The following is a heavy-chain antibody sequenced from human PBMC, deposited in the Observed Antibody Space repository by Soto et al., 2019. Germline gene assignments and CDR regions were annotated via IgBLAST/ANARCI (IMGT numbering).Heavy chain of an antibody. J-gene: IGHJ6*02. Sequence: QVQLVESGGGVVQPGRSLGLSCVASGFTFSSYPIHWVRQAPGKGLEWVTTISSDGNDKYYSDSVKGRFTTSRDNSKNTVYLQMNNLRVEDTAVYYCAKEGVADKYYYYGMDVWGQGTTVNVSS. CDR1: GFTFSSYP. CDR2: ISSDGNDK. D-gene: IGHD3-3*01. V-gene: IGHV3-30*04. CDR3: AKEGVADKYYYYGMDV.